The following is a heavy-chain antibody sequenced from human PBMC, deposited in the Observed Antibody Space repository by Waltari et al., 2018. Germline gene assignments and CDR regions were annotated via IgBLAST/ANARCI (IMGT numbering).Heavy chain of an antibody. D-gene: IGHD3-10*01. CDR2: IYHSGST. J-gene: IGHJ4*02. CDR1: GYSISSGYY. Sequence: QVQLQESGPGLVKPSETLSLTCAVSGYSISSGYYWGWIRQPPGKGLEWIGSIYHSGSTYYNPSLKSRVTISVDTSKNQFSLKLSSVTAADTAVYYCARGRLWVRGVIVHFDYWGQGTLVTVSS. CDR3: ARGRLWVRGVIVHFDY. V-gene: IGHV4-38-2*01.